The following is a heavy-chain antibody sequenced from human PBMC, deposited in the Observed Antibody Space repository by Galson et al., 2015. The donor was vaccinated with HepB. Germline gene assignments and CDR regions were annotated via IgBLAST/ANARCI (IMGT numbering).Heavy chain of an antibody. CDR2: LWYDGSNR. CDR1: GFTFSNYG. D-gene: IGHD2-8*01. Sequence: SLRLSCAASGFTFSNYGMHWVRQAPGKGLEWVAVLWYDGSNRYYVDSVKGRFTISRDNSKNTLYLQMTSLRAEDTAVYYCARGTSGYCTRATGYRDGSFDYWGQGTLVTVSS. CDR3: ARGTSGYCTRATGYRDGSFDY. J-gene: IGHJ4*02. V-gene: IGHV3-33*01.